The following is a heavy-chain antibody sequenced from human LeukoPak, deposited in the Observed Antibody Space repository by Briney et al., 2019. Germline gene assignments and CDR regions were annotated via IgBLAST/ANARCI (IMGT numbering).Heavy chain of an antibody. Sequence: ASVKVSCKASGYTFTGYYMHWVRQAPGQGLEWMGWINPNSGGTNYAQKFQGRVTMTRDTSISTAYMELSRLGSDDTAVYYCATLGYCSSTSCYYYYYGMDVWGQGTTVTVSS. CDR2: INPNSGGT. J-gene: IGHJ6*02. CDR3: ATLGYCSSTSCYYYYYGMDV. D-gene: IGHD2-2*01. CDR1: GYTFTGYY. V-gene: IGHV1-2*02.